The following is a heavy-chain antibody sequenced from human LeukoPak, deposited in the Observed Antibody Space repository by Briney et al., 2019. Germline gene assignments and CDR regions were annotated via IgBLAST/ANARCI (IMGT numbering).Heavy chain of an antibody. V-gene: IGHV1-69*06. J-gene: IGHJ6*03. Sequence: SVKVSYKASGGTFSSYAISWVRQAPGQGLEWMGGIIPIFGTANYAQKFQGRVTITADKSTSTAYMELSSLRSEDTAVYYCARMERPRIFNYYYYMDVWGKGTTVTVSS. CDR1: GGTFSSYA. CDR2: IIPIFGTA. CDR3: ARMERPRIFNYYYYMDV. D-gene: IGHD2-15*01.